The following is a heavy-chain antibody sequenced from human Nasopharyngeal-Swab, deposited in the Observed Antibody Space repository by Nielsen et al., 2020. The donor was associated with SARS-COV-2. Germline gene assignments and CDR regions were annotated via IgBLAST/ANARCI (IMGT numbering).Heavy chain of an antibody. D-gene: IGHD3-3*01. CDR2: IYYSGST. V-gene: IGHV4-59*01. J-gene: IGHJ6*02. CDR1: GGSISSYY. Sequence: SETLSLTCTVSGGSISSYYWSWIRQPPGKGLEWIGYIYYSGSTNYNPPLKSRVTISVDTSKNQFSLKLSSVTAADTAVYYCARVRAIFGDYYYYYGMDVWGQGTTVTVSS. CDR3: ARVRAIFGDYYYYYGMDV.